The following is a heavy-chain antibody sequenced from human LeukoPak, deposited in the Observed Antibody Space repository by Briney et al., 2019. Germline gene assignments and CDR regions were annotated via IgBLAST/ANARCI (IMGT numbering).Heavy chain of an antibody. CDR1: GFTFDVYA. D-gene: IGHD3-3*01. Sequence: PGGSLRLSCGASGFTFDVYAMHWVRQAPGKGREWVSGISWNSGSIGYADSVKGRFTISRDNAKNSLYLQMNSLRAEDTALYYCAKGGGDDFWSGYPDYWGQGTLVTVSS. V-gene: IGHV3-9*01. CDR3: AKGGGDDFWSGYPDY. CDR2: ISWNSGSI. J-gene: IGHJ4*02.